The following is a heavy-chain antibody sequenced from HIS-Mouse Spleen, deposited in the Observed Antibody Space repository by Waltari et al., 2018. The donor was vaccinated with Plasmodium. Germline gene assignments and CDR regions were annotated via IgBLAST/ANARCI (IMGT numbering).Heavy chain of an antibody. Sequence: QVQLVQSGAEVKKPGASVKVSCKASGYTFTSYYMHWVRQAPGQGLEWMGIINPRCGSTSYAQKFQGRVTMTRDTSTSTVYMELGSLRSEDTAVYYCARDLFRIGVAGTEYYYGMDVWGQGTTVTVSS. CDR1: GYTFTSYY. D-gene: IGHD6-19*01. CDR2: INPRCGST. J-gene: IGHJ6*02. CDR3: ARDLFRIGVAGTEYYYGMDV. V-gene: IGHV1-46*01.